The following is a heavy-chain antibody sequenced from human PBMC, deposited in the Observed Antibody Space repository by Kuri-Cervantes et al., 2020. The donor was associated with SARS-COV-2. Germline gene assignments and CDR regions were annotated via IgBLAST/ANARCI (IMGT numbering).Heavy chain of an antibody. Sequence: GGSLRLSCAASGFIFSSYGMHWVRQAPGKGLEWVAFVRSDVSNKHYTDSVKGRFTISRDNSKNTLYLQMNSLRPEDTAVYYCAKDDGGSFGLFDNWGQGILVTVSS. D-gene: IGHD1-26*01. V-gene: IGHV3-30*02. CDR2: VRSDVSNK. CDR1: GFIFSSYG. J-gene: IGHJ4*02. CDR3: AKDDGGSFGLFDN.